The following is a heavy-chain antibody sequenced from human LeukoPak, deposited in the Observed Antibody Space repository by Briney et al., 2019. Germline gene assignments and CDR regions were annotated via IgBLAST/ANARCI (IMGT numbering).Heavy chain of an antibody. Sequence: SGGSLRLSCAASGFTFSSYAMSWVRQAPGKGLEWVSAISGSGGSTYYADSVKGRFTISRDNSKNTLYLQMNSLRAEDTAVYYCVRGDYGDYTLFDYWGQGTLVTVSS. J-gene: IGHJ4*02. D-gene: IGHD4-17*01. V-gene: IGHV3-23*01. CDR3: VRGDYGDYTLFDY. CDR1: GFTFSSYA. CDR2: ISGSGGST.